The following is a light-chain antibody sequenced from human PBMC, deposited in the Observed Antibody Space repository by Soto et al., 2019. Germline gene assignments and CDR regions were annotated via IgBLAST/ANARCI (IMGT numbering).Light chain of an antibody. V-gene: IGLV8-61*01. CDR1: SGSVSTTYY. J-gene: IGLJ2*01. CDR2: STH. CDR3: MLYMGGGLVV. Sequence: QAVVTQEPSFSVSPGGTVTLTCGLTSGSVSTTYYPSWYQQTPGQAPRTLIYSTHIRSSGVPDRFSCSILGNKAALTITGAQADDESDYHCMLYMGGGLVVFGGGTQLTVL.